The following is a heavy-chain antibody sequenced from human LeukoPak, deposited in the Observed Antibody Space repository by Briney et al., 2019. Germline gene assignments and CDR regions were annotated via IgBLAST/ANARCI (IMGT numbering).Heavy chain of an antibody. J-gene: IGHJ4*02. D-gene: IGHD4-11*01. CDR3: ARHLLDYTLDY. V-gene: IGHV3-53*04. CDR2: IYSGGST. Sequence: GGSLRPSCAASGFTVSSNYMSWVRQAPGKGLEWVSVIYSGGSTYYADSVKGRSTISRHNSKNTLYLQMNSLRAEDTAVYYCARHLLDYTLDYWGQGTLVTVSS. CDR1: GFTVSSNY.